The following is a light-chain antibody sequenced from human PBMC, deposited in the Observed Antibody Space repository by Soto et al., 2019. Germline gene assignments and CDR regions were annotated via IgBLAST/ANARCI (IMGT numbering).Light chain of an antibody. J-gene: IGKJ1*01. CDR3: LHYGTSSWT. CDR1: QSVSSNY. V-gene: IGKV3-20*01. Sequence: IVLTQSPGTLSLSPGERATLSCRASQSVSSNYLAWYQQKSGQAPRLLIYGVSSRATGIPDRFSGSGSGTVFTLTISRLEPEDFAVFYCLHYGTSSWTFGQGTKVEIK. CDR2: GVS.